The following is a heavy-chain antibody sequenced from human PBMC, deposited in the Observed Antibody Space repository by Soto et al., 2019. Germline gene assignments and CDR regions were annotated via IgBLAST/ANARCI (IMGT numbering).Heavy chain of an antibody. CDR1: GGSFSGYY. CDR2: INHSGST. J-gene: IGHJ3*02. CDR3: ARPTGYSDYYGSEGYCLDAYDI. Sequence: SETLSLTCAVYGGSFSGYYWSWIRQPPGKGLEWIGEINHSGSTNYNPSLKSRVTISVDTSKNQFSLKLSSVTAADTAVYYCARPTGYSDYYGSEGYCLDAYDIRGQGTMVTGSS. D-gene: IGHD3-10*01. V-gene: IGHV4-34*01.